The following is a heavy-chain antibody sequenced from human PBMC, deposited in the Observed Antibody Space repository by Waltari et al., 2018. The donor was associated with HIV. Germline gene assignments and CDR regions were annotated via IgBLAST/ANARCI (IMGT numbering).Heavy chain of an antibody. Sequence: QEDLVQSGAEVKKLGASVKVSCKAIGYTFRSYDINWLRQAAGQGVEGGGWINPNSGNPGYAQRFQGKDTMSRNSSTSTAYMELSGLTSEDTAVYYWARRTKGYCPSGRCLNMDVWGQGTTVTVSS. CDR2: INPNSGNP. CDR3: ARRTKGYCPSGRCLNMDV. D-gene: IGHD2-8*01. V-gene: IGHV1-8*02. CDR1: GYTFRSYD. J-gene: IGHJ6*02.